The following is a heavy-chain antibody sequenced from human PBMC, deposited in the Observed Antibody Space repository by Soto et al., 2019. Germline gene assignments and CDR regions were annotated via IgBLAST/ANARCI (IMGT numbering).Heavy chain of an antibody. Sequence: PSETMCLTCTVSGGSSGSYYWSWIRQPPGKGLEWIGYIYYSGSTNYNPSLKSRVTISVDTSKNQFSLKLSSVTAADTAVYYCARRYGGNLDYWGQGTLVTGLL. CDR3: ARRYGGNLDY. CDR1: GGSSGSYY. J-gene: IGHJ4*02. V-gene: IGHV4-59*08. D-gene: IGHD1-26*01. CDR2: IYYSGST.